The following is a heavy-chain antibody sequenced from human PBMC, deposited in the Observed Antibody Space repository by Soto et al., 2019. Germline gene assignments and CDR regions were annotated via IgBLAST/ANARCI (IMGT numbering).Heavy chain of an antibody. D-gene: IGHD2-15*01. Sequence: SETLSLTCTVSGGSISSYYWSWIRQPPGKGLERIGYIYYSGSTNYNPSLKSRVTISVDTSKNQFSLKLSSVTAADTAVYYCAREKRPPRYCSGGSCYSNWFDPWGQGTLVTVSS. CDR2: IYYSGST. CDR3: AREKRPPRYCSGGSCYSNWFDP. CDR1: GGSISSYY. V-gene: IGHV4-59*01. J-gene: IGHJ5*02.